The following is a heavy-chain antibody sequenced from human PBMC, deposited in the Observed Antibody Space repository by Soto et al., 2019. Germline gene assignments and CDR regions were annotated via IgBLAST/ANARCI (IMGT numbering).Heavy chain of an antibody. V-gene: IGHV1-2*06. CDR1: GSPSTPFY. J-gene: IGHJ4*02. CDR2: INPKTGGT. CDR3: ATLKQAPNGIDY. Sequence: GAPVKAPSRVPGSPSTPFYLYGLHQAPGQGLEWVGRINPKTGGTNYAPEFQGRVTMTRDTSISTAYMELSSLGSDDTAFYYCATLKQAPNGIDYWGQGTLVTVSS. D-gene: IGHD2-8*01.